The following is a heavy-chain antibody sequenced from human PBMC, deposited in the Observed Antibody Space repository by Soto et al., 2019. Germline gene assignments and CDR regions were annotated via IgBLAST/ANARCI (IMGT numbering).Heavy chain of an antibody. D-gene: IGHD4-17*01. Sequence: QLQLQESGSGLVKPSQTLSLTCAVSGGSISSGGYSWSWIRQPPGKGLEWIGYIYHSGSTYYNPSLKSRVTIAVDRSKTQFSLKLSSVTAADTAVYYCARTTVATRGTFDYWGQGTLVTVSS. J-gene: IGHJ4*02. CDR1: GGSISSGGYS. V-gene: IGHV4-30-2*01. CDR3: ARTTVATRGTFDY. CDR2: IYHSGST.